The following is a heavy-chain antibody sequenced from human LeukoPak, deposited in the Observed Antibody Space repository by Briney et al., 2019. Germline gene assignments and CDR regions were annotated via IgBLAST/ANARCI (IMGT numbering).Heavy chain of an antibody. CDR3: ARLLNNDNSGDPDTFDM. D-gene: IGHD3-22*01. V-gene: IGHV4-59*08. J-gene: IGHJ3*02. Sequence: SETLSLTCSVSGGSISRHYWSWIRQPPGKGLEWIGYISYSGSTRYNPSFQSRVTISMEMSKTHFSLKLTSVTAADTAVYYCARLLNNDNSGDPDTFDMWGPGTMVAVSS. CDR2: ISYSGST. CDR1: GGSISRHY.